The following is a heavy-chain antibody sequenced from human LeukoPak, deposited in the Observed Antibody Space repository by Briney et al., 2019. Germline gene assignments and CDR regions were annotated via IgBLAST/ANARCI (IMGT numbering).Heavy chain of an antibody. V-gene: IGHV4-4*07. CDR1: GGSISSYY. J-gene: IGHJ3*02. D-gene: IGHD3-10*01. CDR2: IYTSGST. CDR3: ARSSAGSGHDAFDI. Sequence: SETLSLTCTVSGGSISSYYWSWIRQPAGKGLEWIGRIYTSGSTNYNPSLKSRVTMSVDTSKNQFSLKLSSVTAADTAVYYCARSSAGSGHDAFDIWGQGTMVTVSS.